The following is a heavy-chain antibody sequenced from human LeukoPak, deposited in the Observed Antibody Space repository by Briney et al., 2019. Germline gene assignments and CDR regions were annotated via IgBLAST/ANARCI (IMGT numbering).Heavy chain of an antibody. CDR3: VSASGSY. CDR1: GFTFSSYW. D-gene: IGHD1-26*01. CDR2: INSDGSST. Sequence: PGGSLRLSCGGSGFTFSSYWMHWVRQAPGKGLVWVSRINSDGSSTSYADSVQGRFTISRDNSKNTMSLQMNSLRAEDTALCYCVSASGSYWGQGTPVTVSS. J-gene: IGHJ4*02. V-gene: IGHV3-74*01.